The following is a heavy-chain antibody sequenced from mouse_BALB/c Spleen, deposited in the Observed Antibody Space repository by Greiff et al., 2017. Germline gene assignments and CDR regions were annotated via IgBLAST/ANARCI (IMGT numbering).Heavy chain of an antibody. J-gene: IGHJ4*01. CDR3: ARYSYGSPFCAMDY. CDR1: GFTFSSFG. D-gene: IGHD1-1*01. CDR2: ISSGSSTI. V-gene: IGHV5-17*02. Sequence: EVKLMESGGGLVQPGGSRKLSCAASGFTFSSFGMHWVRQAPEKGLEWVAYISSGSSTIYYADTVKGRFTISRDNPKNTLFLQMTSLRSEDTAMYYCARYSYGSPFCAMDYWGQGTSVTVSS.